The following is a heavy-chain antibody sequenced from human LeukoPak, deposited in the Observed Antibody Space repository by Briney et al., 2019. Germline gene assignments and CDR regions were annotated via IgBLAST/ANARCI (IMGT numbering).Heavy chain of an antibody. D-gene: IGHD2-15*01. CDR3: ARGAPGSYCSGGSCPYFDY. CDR2: VNPNSGHT. Sequence: APVKVSCKASGYTFTSYDINWVRQATGQGLEWMGWVNPNSGHTGYAQKFQGRVTMTRNTSITTAYMEPSSLTSEDTAVYYCARGAPGSYCSGGSCPYFDYWGQGTLVSVSS. CDR1: GYTFTSYD. V-gene: IGHV1-8*01. J-gene: IGHJ4*02.